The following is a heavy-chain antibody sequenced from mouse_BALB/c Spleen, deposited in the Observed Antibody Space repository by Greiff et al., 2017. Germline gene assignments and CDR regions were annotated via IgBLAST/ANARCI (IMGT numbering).Heavy chain of an antibody. J-gene: IGHJ3*01. D-gene: IGHD1-2*01. CDR2: IYPGNGDT. CDR3: AREDTTATAWFAY. V-gene: IGHV1-12*01. CDR1: GYTFTSYN. Sequence: QVQLKQPGAELVKPGASVKMSCKASGYTFTSYNMHWVKQTPGQGLEWIGAIYPGNGDTSYNQKFKGKATLTADKSSSTAYMQLSSLTSEDSAVYYCAREDTTATAWFAYWGQGTLVTVSA.